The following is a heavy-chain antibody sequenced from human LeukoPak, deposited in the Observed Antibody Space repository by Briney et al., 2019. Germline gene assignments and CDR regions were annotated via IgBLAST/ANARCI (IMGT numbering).Heavy chain of an antibody. Sequence: GGSLRLSCAASGFTFSNYALTWVRQTPGKGLEWVSTISGRGSDRFYADAVKGRFTISRDNSKNTMYLQMNSRRSEDTAFYYCAKGVDNTGRLRWFDSWGQGTLVTVSS. J-gene: IGHJ5*01. CDR1: GFTFSNYA. V-gene: IGHV3-23*01. CDR3: AKGVDNTGRLRWFDS. CDR2: ISGRGSDR. D-gene: IGHD1-1*01.